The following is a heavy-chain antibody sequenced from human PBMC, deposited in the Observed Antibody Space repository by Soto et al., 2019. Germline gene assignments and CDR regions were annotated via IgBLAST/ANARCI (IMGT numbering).Heavy chain of an antibody. Sequence: SETLSLTCTVSGGSISSGDYYWSWIRQPPGKGLEWIGYIYYSGSTYNTPSLKSRVTISVDTSKTQFSLKLSSVTAADTAVYYCARDEIAAAGIYYYSGMDVWGQGTTVTSP. CDR3: ARDEIAAAGIYYYSGMDV. CDR1: GGSISSGDYY. V-gene: IGHV4-30-4*01. J-gene: IGHJ6*02. D-gene: IGHD6-13*01. CDR2: IYYSGST.